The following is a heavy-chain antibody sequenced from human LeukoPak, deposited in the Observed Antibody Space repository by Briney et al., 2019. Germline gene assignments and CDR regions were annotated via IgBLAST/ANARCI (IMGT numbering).Heavy chain of an antibody. Sequence: SETLSLTCTVSGGSISSYYWSWIRQPPGKGLEWIGYIYYSGSTNYNPSLKSRVTISVDTSKNQFSLKLSSVTAADTAVYYCARALPVADHSFDYWGQGTLVTVSS. V-gene: IGHV4-59*01. CDR2: IYYSGST. CDR3: ARALPVADHSFDY. D-gene: IGHD6-19*01. J-gene: IGHJ4*02. CDR1: GGSISSYY.